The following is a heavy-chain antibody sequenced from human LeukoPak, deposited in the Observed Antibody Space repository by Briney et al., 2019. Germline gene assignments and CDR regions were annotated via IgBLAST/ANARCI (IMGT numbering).Heavy chain of an antibody. CDR2: IYYSGST. Sequence: PSETLSLTCTVSGGSISSYYWSWVRQPPGKGLEWIGYIYYSGSTNYNPSLKSRVTISVDTSKNQFSLKLSSVTAADTAVYYCARVISDYFDYWGQGTLVTVSS. V-gene: IGHV4-59*01. CDR1: GGSISSYY. CDR3: ARVISDYFDY. J-gene: IGHJ4*02.